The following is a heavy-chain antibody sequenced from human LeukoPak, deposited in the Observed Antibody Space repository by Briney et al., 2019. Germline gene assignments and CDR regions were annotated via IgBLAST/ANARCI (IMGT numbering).Heavy chain of an antibody. D-gene: IGHD3-3*01. CDR2: ISPYNGNT. CDR3: ARDTTATGVAPDY. J-gene: IGHJ4*02. V-gene: IGHV1-18*01. Sequence: ASVKVSCKASGYTFSSYAISWVRQAPGQGLEWMGWISPYNGNTNSAQKFQGRVTMTTDTSTSAAYMELRSLRSDDTAVYYCARDTTATGVAPDYWGQGTLVTVSS. CDR1: GYTFSSYA.